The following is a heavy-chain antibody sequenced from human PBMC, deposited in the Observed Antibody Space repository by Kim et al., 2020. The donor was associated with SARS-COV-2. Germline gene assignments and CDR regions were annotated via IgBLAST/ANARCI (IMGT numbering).Heavy chain of an antibody. D-gene: IGHD3-22*01. CDR2: IYYSGST. Sequence: SETLSLTCTVSGGSISSSSYYWGWIRQPPGKGLEWIGSIYYSGSTYYNPSLKSRVTISVDTSKNQFSLKLSSVTAADTAVYYCASLSNYYDNQVIKLLDYWGQGTLVTVSS. J-gene: IGHJ4*02. CDR1: GGSISSSSYY. CDR3: ASLSNYYDNQVIKLLDY. V-gene: IGHV4-39*07.